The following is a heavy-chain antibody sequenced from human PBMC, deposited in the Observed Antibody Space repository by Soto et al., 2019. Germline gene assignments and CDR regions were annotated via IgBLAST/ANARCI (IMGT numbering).Heavy chain of an antibody. Sequence: GGSLRLSCAASGFTVSTKYMSWVRQAPGKGLEWVSVIYSGGSTFYADSVRGRFTISRDNSKNTVNLQMNSLRAKDTAVYYCARDPWAADYWGQGPRVTVAS. D-gene: IGHD3-16*01. V-gene: IGHV3-66*01. J-gene: IGHJ4*02. CDR2: IYSGGST. CDR1: GFTVSTKY. CDR3: ARDPWAADY.